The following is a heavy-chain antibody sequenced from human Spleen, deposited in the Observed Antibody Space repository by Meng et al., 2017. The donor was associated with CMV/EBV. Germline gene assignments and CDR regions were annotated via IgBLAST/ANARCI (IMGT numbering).Heavy chain of an antibody. D-gene: IGHD3-22*01. Sequence: GSLRLSCTVSGGSISSSSYYWGWIRQPPGKGLEWIGSIYYSGSTYYNPSLKSRVTISVDTSKNQSSLKLSSVTAADTAAYYCARYTKEWLLLRGNLGGIDYWGQGTLVTVSS. CDR3: ARYTKEWLLLRGNLGGIDY. CDR1: GGSISSSSYY. J-gene: IGHJ4*02. V-gene: IGHV4-39*07. CDR2: IYYSGST.